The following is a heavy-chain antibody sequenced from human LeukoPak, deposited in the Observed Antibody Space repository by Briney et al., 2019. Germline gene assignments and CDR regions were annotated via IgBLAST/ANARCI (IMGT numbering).Heavy chain of an antibody. D-gene: IGHD6-13*01. Sequence: PGGSLRPSCAASEFTFSSYAMSWVRQAPGKGLEWVSAISGSGGTTYYTDSVKGRFTISRDNSKNTLYLQMNSLRAEDTAVYYCAKEFSSSWYYYFDYWGQGTLVTVSS. CDR1: EFTFSSYA. V-gene: IGHV3-23*01. CDR3: AKEFSSSWYYYFDY. J-gene: IGHJ4*02. CDR2: ISGSGGTT.